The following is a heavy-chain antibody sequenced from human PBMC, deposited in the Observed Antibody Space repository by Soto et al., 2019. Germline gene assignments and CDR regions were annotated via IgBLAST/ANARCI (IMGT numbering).Heavy chain of an antibody. Sequence: QLRLQEAAPGLVKPSETLSLTCTVSGGSVSSSSYYWGLLRQPPGQGPEWIGAIYDHGTTYYDPSRKNRVTLSVDTSNNQFSLKLSSAAAADTAMYYCARQTGVFWDSVDYWGQGTLVTVSS. V-gene: IGHV4-39*01. CDR1: GGSVSSSSYY. CDR2: IYDHGTT. CDR3: ARQTGVFWDSVDY. D-gene: IGHD3-9*01. J-gene: IGHJ4*02.